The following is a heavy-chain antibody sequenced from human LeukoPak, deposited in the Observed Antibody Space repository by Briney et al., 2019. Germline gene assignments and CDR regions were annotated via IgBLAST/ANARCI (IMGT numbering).Heavy chain of an antibody. J-gene: IGHJ4*02. V-gene: IGHV1-69*13. Sequence: SVKVSCKASVGTFSSYAISWVRQAPGQGLEWMGGIIPIFGTANYAQKFQGRVTITADESTSTAYMELSSLRSEDTAVYYCARRRLPDYDFWSGYPFFDYWGQGTLVTVSS. D-gene: IGHD3-3*01. CDR3: ARRRLPDYDFWSGYPFFDY. CDR2: IIPIFGTA. CDR1: VGTFSSYA.